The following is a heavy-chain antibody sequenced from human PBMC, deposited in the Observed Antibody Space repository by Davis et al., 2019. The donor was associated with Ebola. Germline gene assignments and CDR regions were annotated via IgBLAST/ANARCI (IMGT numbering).Heavy chain of an antibody. Sequence: SQTLSLTCAVYGGSFSGYYWSWIRQPPGKGLEWIGEINHSGSTNYNPSLKSRVTISVDTSKNQFSLKLSSVTAADTAVYYCARVSLTTVDRYYFDYWGQGTLVTVSS. CDR2: INHSGST. D-gene: IGHD4-17*01. J-gene: IGHJ4*02. V-gene: IGHV4-34*01. CDR3: ARVSLTTVDRYYFDY. CDR1: GGSFSGYY.